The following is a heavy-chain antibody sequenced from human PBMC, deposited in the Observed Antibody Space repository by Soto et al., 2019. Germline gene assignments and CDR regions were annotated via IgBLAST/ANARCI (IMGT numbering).Heavy chain of an antibody. V-gene: IGHV4-4*02. CDR1: GGSINNNNW. J-gene: IGHJ4*02. CDR3: AREDSSSWYRTYYFDY. CDR2: IYHSGSS. D-gene: IGHD6-13*01. Sequence: PSETLSLTCAVSGGSINNNNWWSWVRQPPGKGLEWIGEIYHSGSSNYNPSLKSRVTISVDKSKNQFSLKLTSVTAADTAVYYCAREDSSSWYRTYYFDYWGQGTLVTVSS.